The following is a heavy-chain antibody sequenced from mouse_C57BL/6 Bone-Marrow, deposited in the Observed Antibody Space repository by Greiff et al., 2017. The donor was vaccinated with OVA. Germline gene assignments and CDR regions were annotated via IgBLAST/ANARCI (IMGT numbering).Heavy chain of an antibody. D-gene: IGHD1-1*01. Sequence: QVQLQQPGAELVKPGASVKMSCKASGYTFTSYWITWVKQRPGQGLEWIGDIYPGSGSTNYNEKFKSKATLTVDTSSSTAYMQLSSLTSEDSAVYYCARSDYYYGSSYDYFDYWGQGTTLTVSS. CDR1: GYTFTSYW. CDR3: ARSDYYYGSSYDYFDY. V-gene: IGHV1-55*01. CDR2: IYPGSGST. J-gene: IGHJ2*01.